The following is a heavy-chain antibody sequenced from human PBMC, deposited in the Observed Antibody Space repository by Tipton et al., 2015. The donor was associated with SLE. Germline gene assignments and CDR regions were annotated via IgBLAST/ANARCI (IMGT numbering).Heavy chain of an antibody. V-gene: IGHV3-74*01. D-gene: IGHD3-22*01. Sequence: SLRLSCAASGFTFSSYWMHWVRQAPGKGLEWVSGIKWNGGSTGYADSVKGRFTISKDNSKNTLYLQMNSLRAEDTAVYYCARDQSRYYYDSSGYYDYWGQGTLVTVSS. CDR1: GFTFSSYW. CDR2: IKWNGGST. J-gene: IGHJ4*02. CDR3: ARDQSRYYYDSSGYYDY.